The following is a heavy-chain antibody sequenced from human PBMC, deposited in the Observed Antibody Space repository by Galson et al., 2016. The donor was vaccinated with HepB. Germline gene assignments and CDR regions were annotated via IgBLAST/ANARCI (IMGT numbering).Heavy chain of an antibody. V-gene: IGHV3-73*01. CDR2: IRSRGNNYAT. J-gene: IGHJ6*02. CDR3: TRARYCSSVSCYDLDV. CDR1: GFTFRDSA. D-gene: IGHD2-2*01. Sequence: SLRLSCAASGFTFRDSALHWVRQAPGRGLEWVARIRSRGNNYATVYAESVKGRFTMARDDSKSTTYLEMTNLIVEDTAVYSCTRARYCSSVSCYDLDVWGQGTAVTVSS.